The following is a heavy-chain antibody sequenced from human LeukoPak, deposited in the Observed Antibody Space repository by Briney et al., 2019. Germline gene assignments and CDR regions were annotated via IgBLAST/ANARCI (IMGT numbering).Heavy chain of an antibody. D-gene: IGHD2-8*02. CDR1: GYTFTSYD. V-gene: IGHV1-8*03. J-gene: IGHJ4*02. Sequence: ASVKVSCKASGYTFTSYDINWVRQATGQGLEWMGWMNPNSGNTGYAQKFQGRVTITRNTSISTAYMELSSLRTGDTAVYYCATYRQVLLPFESWGQGTLVTVSS. CDR2: MNPNSGNT. CDR3: ATYRQVLLPFES.